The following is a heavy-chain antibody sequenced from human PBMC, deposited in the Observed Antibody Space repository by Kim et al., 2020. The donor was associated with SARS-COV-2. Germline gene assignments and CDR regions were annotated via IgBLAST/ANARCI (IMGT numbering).Heavy chain of an antibody. V-gene: IGHV1-24*01. CDR2: FDPEDGET. D-gene: IGHD6-19*01. CDR3: ATDQLGGGNYSSGWYSFDY. CDR1: GYTLTELS. Sequence: ASVKVSCKVSGYTLTELSMHWVRQAPGKGLEWMGGFDPEDGETIYAQKFQGRVTMTEDTSTDTAYMELSSLRSEDTAVYYCATDQLGGGNYSSGWYSFDYWGQGTLVTVSS. J-gene: IGHJ4*02.